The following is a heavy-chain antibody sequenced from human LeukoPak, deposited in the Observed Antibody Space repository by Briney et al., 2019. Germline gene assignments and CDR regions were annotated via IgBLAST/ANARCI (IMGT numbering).Heavy chain of an antibody. D-gene: IGHD6-19*01. CDR2: IYSGGST. Sequence: PSETLSLTCTVSGGSISSSTYMTWVRQAPGKGLEWATVIYSGGSTYYADSVKGRFSISRDNSKNTVYLQMNSLRAEDTAVYYCARVRTFSSVAGTVDFWGQGTLVTVSS. V-gene: IGHV3-53*01. CDR1: GGSISSSTY. J-gene: IGHJ4*02. CDR3: ARVRTFSSVAGTVDF.